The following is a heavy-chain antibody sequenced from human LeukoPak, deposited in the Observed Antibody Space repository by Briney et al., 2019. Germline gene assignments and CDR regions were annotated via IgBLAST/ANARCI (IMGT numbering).Heavy chain of an antibody. CDR2: ISAYNGNT. J-gene: IGHJ6*03. CDR1: GYTFTSYG. V-gene: IGHV1-18*01. Sequence: ASVKVSCKASGYTFTSYGISWVRQAPGQGLEWMGWISAYNGNTNYAQKLQGRVTMTTDTSTSTAYMELSSLRSEDTAVYYCARDVEPTGYYYYMDVWGKGTTVTVSS. CDR3: ARDVEPTGYYYYMDV. D-gene: IGHD4-17*01.